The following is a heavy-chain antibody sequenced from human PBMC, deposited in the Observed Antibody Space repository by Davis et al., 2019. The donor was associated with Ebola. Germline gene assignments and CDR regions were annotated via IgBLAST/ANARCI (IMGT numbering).Heavy chain of an antibody. CDR2: INPNSGGT. D-gene: IGHD3-16*01. CDR3: AKAAVYDYVWGSYWQSNDAFDI. CDR1: GYTFTGYY. J-gene: IGHJ3*02. Sequence: ASVKVSCKASGYTFTGYYMHWVRQAPGQGLEWMGWINPNSGGTNYAQKFQGRVTMTRDTSISTAYMELNRLRSDDTAVYYCAKAAVYDYVWGSYWQSNDAFDIWGQGTMVTVSS. V-gene: IGHV1-2*02.